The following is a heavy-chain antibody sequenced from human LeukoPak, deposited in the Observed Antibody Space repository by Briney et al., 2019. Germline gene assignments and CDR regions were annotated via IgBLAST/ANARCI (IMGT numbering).Heavy chain of an antibody. CDR1: GFTFNTYA. D-gene: IGHD5-24*01. J-gene: IGHJ4*02. V-gene: IGHV3-23*01. CDR2: ISGKTGTT. CDR3: AKISSRDGYDYDSFDY. Sequence: GGSLRLSCAASGFTFNTYAMTWVRQAPGKGLEWVSCISGKTGTTYYADSVKGRFIISRDSSKTTLYLQMNSLRAEDTAVYYCAKISSRDGYDYDSFDYWGQGTLVTVSS.